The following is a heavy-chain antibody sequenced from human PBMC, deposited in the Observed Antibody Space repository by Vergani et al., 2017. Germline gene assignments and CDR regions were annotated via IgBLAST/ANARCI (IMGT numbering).Heavy chain of an antibody. CDR3: ARETPRPIYDILTGPATRYGMDV. Sequence: QVQLVESGGGVVQPGRSLRLSCAASGFTFSSYGMHWVRQAPGKGLEWVAVISYDGSNKYYADSVKGRFTISRDNSKNSLYLQMNSLRAEDTAVYYCARETPRPIYDILTGPATRYGMDVWGQGP. CDR2: ISYDGSNK. CDR1: GFTFSSYG. V-gene: IGHV3-30*03. J-gene: IGHJ6*02. D-gene: IGHD3-9*01.